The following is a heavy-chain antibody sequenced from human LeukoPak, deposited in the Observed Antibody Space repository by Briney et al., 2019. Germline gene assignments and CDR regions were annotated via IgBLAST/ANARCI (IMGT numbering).Heavy chain of an antibody. Sequence: GGSLRLSCAASGFTFSSYWMHWVRQAPGKGLVWVSRISGSGGSTYYADSVKGRFTISRDNSKNTLYLQMNSLRAEDTAVYYCAKGQSSSGLRNYFDYWGQGTLVTVSS. CDR1: GFTFSSYW. V-gene: IGHV3-23*01. D-gene: IGHD3-22*01. CDR3: AKGQSSSGLRNYFDY. J-gene: IGHJ4*02. CDR2: ISGSGGST.